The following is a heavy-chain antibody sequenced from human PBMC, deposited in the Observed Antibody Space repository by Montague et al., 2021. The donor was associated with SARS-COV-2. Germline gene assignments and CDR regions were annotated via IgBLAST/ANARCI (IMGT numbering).Heavy chain of an antibody. V-gene: IGHV3-66*02. CDR2: MFRGGAK. D-gene: IGHD3-10*01. J-gene: IGHJ6*02. CDR3: AREAGGDRGVLGPLLYHGMDV. Sequence: SLRLYCAAAGLTVTTNYMSWVRQAPGKRLEWVSLMFRGGAKYYADSVKGRFSISRDESKNTLYLEMNSLRDEDTAVYYCAREAGGDRGVLGPLLYHGMDVWGQGTTVIVSS. CDR1: GLTVTTNY.